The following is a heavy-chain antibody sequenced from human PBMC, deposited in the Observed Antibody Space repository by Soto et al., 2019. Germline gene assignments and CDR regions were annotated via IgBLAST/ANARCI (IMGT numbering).Heavy chain of an antibody. J-gene: IGHJ4*02. CDR2: ISYDGSNK. D-gene: IGHD6-6*01. CDR3: AKDNGSSYVVGFEY. Sequence: VGSLRLSCAASVFTFSSYGMHCVRHAPGKWLEWVAVISYDGSNKYYADSVKGRFTISRDNSKNTLYLQMNSLRAEDTAVYYCAKDNGSSYVVGFEYWGQGTLVTVS. V-gene: IGHV3-30*18. CDR1: VFTFSSYG.